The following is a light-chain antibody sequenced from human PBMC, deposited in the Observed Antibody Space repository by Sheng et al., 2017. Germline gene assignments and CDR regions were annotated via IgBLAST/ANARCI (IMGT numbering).Light chain of an antibody. CDR2: DDR. CDR1: NIGSKS. Sequence: SYILTQPPSVSVAPGQTAKITCGGNNIGSKSVHWYQQKPGQAPVLVVYDDRDRPSGIPERFSGSNSGNTATLTISRVEAGDEADYYCQAWDSNTVVFGGGTKVTVL. V-gene: IGLV3-21*02. J-gene: IGLJ2*01. CDR3: QAWDSNTVV.